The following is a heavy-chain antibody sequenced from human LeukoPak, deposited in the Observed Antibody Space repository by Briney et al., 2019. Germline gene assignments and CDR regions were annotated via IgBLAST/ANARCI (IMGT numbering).Heavy chain of an antibody. CDR3: ARSVPDYTRFDY. J-gene: IGHJ4*02. CDR1: GFTFSSYA. V-gene: IGHV3-23*01. CDR2: ISAGGGT. Sequence: GGSLRLSCAASGFTFSSYAVTWVRQAPGKGLEWVSAISAGGGTYYADSVKGRFTISRDNSKNTVYLQMSSLRAEDTALYYCARSVPDYTRFDYWGQGALVTVSP. D-gene: IGHD4-11*01.